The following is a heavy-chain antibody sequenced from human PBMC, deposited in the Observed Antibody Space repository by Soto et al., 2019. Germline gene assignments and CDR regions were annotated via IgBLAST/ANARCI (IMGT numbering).Heavy chain of an antibody. CDR2: ISGSGGST. CDR1: GFTFSTHA. CDR3: AKCPYYNTAGYHMDV. Sequence: PGGSPRLSCAASGFTFSTHAMRWVRQAPGKGLEWVAAISGSGGSTYYADSVKGRFTISRDNSKNTLYLQMNSLRAEDTAVYYCAKCPYYNTAGYHMDVWGKGTTVTVSS. D-gene: IGHD1-26*01. J-gene: IGHJ6*03. V-gene: IGHV3-23*01.